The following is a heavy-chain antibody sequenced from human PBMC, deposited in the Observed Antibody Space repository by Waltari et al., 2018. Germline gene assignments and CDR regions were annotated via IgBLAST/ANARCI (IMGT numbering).Heavy chain of an antibody. CDR2: ISSSSTTI. D-gene: IGHD3-10*01. V-gene: IGHV3-48*02. J-gene: IGHJ6*04. CDR1: EFTFWSHR. Sequence: EVQLVESGGGLVQRGGSLGLSCAASEFTFWSHRLNWVRQAPGKGLEWVSYISSSSTTIYYADSVKGRFTISRDNAKNSLYLQMNSLRDEDTAVYYCARENYYGSGTYPMDVWGKGTTVTVSS. CDR3: ARENYYGSGTYPMDV.